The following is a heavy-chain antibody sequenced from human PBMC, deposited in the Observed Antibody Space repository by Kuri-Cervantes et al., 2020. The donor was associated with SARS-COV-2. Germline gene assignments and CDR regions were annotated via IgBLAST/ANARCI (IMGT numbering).Heavy chain of an antibody. J-gene: IGHJ2*01. CDR1: GGSISSDSFF. V-gene: IGHV4-39*07. CDR3: ARDHRGRNWNHRTFWYFDL. CDR2: IYYSGAT. Sequence: GSLRLSCTVSGGSISSDSFFWVWIRQPPGKGLEWIGSIYYSGATYYNPSLKSRVIISVDTSKNQFSLKLSSVTAADTAVYYCARDHRGRNWNHRTFWYFDLWGRGTLVTVSS. D-gene: IGHD1-14*01.